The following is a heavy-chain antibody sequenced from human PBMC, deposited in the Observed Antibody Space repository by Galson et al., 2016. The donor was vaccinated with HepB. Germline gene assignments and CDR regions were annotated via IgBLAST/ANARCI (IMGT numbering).Heavy chain of an antibody. CDR1: GGSVVGYY. V-gene: IGHV4-34*01. CDR2: IDAVVSN. J-gene: IGHJ5*02. Sequence: ETLSLTCTVDGGSVVGYYWTWIRQSPGKRLEWIGEIDAVVSNTYNPSVKGRVTISLDRSTTSISRKLTSVPAADTGLYFCARGRAGFQVPLAPWGLGTLVTVTS. CDR3: ARGRAGFQVPLAP.